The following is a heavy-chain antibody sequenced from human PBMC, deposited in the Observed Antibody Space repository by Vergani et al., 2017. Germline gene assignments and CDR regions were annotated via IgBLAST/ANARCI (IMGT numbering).Heavy chain of an antibody. V-gene: IGHV3-48*02. J-gene: IGHJ3*02. CDR2: ISSSSSTI. CDR3: ARDRGLYYDILTGYYGDDAFDI. CDR1: GFTFSSYS. D-gene: IGHD3-9*01. Sequence: EVQLVESGGGLVQPGGSLRLSCAASGFTFSSYSMNWVRQAPGKGLEWVSYISSSSSTIYYADSVKGRFTISRDNAKNSLYLQMNSLGDEDTAVYYCARDRGLYYDILTGYYGDDAFDIWGQGTMVTVSS.